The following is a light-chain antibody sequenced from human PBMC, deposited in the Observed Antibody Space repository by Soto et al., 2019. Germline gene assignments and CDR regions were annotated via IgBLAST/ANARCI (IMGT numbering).Light chain of an antibody. J-gene: IGKJ5*01. V-gene: IGKV3-15*01. CDR3: QQYTNWPPSIT. CDR2: GAS. Sequence: EIVMTQSPATLSVSPGERATLACRASQSVSSNLAWYQQKPGQAPRLLIYGASTRATGIPARFSGSGSGTEFTLTISSLQSEDFAVYYCQQYTNWPPSITFGQWTRLAS. CDR1: QSVSSN.